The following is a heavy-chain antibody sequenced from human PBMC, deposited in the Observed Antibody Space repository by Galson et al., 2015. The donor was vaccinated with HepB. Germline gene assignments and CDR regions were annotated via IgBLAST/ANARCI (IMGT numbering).Heavy chain of an antibody. J-gene: IGHJ4*02. V-gene: IGHV3-49*03. CDR1: GFNFEDYG. Sequence: SLRLSCAASGFNFEDYGMNWIRQAPGKGLEWVGFIRSNSYGGTTEYAASVKDRFTISRDDSKSIAYLQMNSLRTDDIAVYYCTRDRCSEGNCFFDYWGQGTLVTVSS. CDR2: IRSNSYGGTT. D-gene: IGHD2-15*01. CDR3: TRDRCSEGNCFFDY.